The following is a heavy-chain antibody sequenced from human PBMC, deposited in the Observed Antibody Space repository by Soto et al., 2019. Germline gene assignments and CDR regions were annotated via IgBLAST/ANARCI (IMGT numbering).Heavy chain of an antibody. CDR3: ARDQWERYYDSSGYYPFDY. Sequence: GASVKVSCKASGCTFTSYGISWVRQAPGQGLEWMGWISAYNGNTNYAQKLQGRVTMTTDTSTSTAYMELRSLRSDDTAVYYCARDQWERYYDSSGYYPFDYWGQGTLVTVSS. D-gene: IGHD3-22*01. CDR2: ISAYNGNT. V-gene: IGHV1-18*01. J-gene: IGHJ4*02. CDR1: GCTFTSYG.